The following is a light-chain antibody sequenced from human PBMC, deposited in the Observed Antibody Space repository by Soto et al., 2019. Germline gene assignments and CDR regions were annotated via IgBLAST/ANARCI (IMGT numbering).Light chain of an antibody. J-gene: IGKJ3*01. CDR2: AAS. CDR3: KQFGSSPGFT. V-gene: IGKV3-20*01. Sequence: EIVLTQSPGTLSLSPGERATLSCRARQSINNRYLAWYQQKPGQAPRLLIYAASSRPTGISDRFSGSGSGTDFTLIIIRLSPEDFAVYYCKQFGSSPGFTFGPGTNVDIK. CDR1: QSINNRY.